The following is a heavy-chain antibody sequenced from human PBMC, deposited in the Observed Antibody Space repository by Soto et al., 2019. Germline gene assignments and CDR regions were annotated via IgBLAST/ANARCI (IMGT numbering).Heavy chain of an antibody. Sequence: HPGGSLRLSCAASGFTFSSYAMSWVRQAPGKGLEWVSAISGSGGSTYYADSVKGRFTISRDNSKNTLYLQMNSLRAEDTAVYYCASSLEWSLLGNYYMDVWGKGTTVTVSS. J-gene: IGHJ6*03. CDR2: ISGSGGST. V-gene: IGHV3-23*01. D-gene: IGHD3-3*01. CDR3: ASSLEWSLLGNYYMDV. CDR1: GFTFSSYA.